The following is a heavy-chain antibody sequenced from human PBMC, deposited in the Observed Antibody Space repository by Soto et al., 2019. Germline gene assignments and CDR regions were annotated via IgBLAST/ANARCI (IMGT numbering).Heavy chain of an antibody. CDR2: IKTDGSIT. Sequence: GGSLRLSCAASGFTFSAHWMHWVRQAPGKGLVWVSHIKTDGSITRDADSAKGRFTISRDNARNTLYLQMNSLRAEDTAVYYCARDNKWSLDYWGQGTLVTVSS. V-gene: IGHV3-74*01. J-gene: IGHJ4*02. D-gene: IGHD2-15*01. CDR1: GFTFSAHW. CDR3: ARDNKWSLDY.